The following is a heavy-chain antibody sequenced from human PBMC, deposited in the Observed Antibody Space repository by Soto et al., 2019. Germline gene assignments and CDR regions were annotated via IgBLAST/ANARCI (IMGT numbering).Heavy chain of an antibody. CDR3: ARDLAGYYYMDV. CDR1: GGSLSSYY. D-gene: IGHD3-10*01. V-gene: IGHV4-59*01. Sequence: PSDTLSLTCTGSGGSLSSYYWILIRQPPGKGLEWSGYIYHSGSTNYNPSLKSRVTISVDTSKNQFSLKLSSVTAADTAVYYCARDLAGYYYMDVWGKGTTVTVSS. CDR2: IYHSGST. J-gene: IGHJ6*03.